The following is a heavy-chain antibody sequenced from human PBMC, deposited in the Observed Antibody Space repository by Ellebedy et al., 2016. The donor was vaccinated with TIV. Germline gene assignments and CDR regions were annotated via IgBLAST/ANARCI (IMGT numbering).Heavy chain of an antibody. CDR3: ARGFSSLWGFDY. D-gene: IGHD2-21*01. J-gene: IGHJ4*02. V-gene: IGHV4-38-2*02. Sequence: MPGGSLRLSCTVSGYSISSGYYWGWIRQPPGKGLEWIGSIYHSGSTYYNPSLKSRVTISVDTSKNQFSLKLSSVTAADTAVYYCARGFSSLWGFDYWGQGTLVTVSS. CDR1: GYSISSGYY. CDR2: IYHSGST.